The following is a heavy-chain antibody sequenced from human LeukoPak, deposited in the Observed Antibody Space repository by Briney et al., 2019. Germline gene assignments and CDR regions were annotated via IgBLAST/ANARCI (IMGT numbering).Heavy chain of an antibody. J-gene: IGHJ5*02. D-gene: IGHD3-10*01. CDR1: GYSISSGYF. V-gene: IGHV4-38-2*02. Sequence: KPSETLSLTCTVSGYSISSGYFWGWIRQPPGKGLEWIGSFYHSGITYYNPSLKSRVTMSVDTSKNQFSLKLSSVTAADTAVYYCARDYYSLGRRWFDPWGQGTLVTVSS. CDR3: ARDYYSLGRRWFDP. CDR2: FYHSGIT.